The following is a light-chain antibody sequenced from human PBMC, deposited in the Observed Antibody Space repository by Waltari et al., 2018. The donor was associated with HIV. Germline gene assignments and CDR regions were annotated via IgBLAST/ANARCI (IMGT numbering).Light chain of an antibody. V-gene: IGLV2-14*03. CDR1: SSDIGYYHY. Sequence: QSALTQPASVSGSPGQSIVLPCTGRSSDIGYYHYFSGYQQSPGQAPKALIYEVTSRPSGTSSRFSGSKSATTAFLAISKLQTDDEADYFCSSYTRRGTVVFGGGTRLTVL. CDR2: EVT. J-gene: IGLJ2*01. CDR3: SSYTRRGTVV.